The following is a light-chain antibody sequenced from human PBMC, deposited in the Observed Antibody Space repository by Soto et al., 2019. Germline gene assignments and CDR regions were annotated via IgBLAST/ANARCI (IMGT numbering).Light chain of an antibody. V-gene: IGLV1-40*01. Sequence: QSVLTQPPSVSGAPGQRVTISCTGSSSNIGAGYDVHWYQQLPGTAPKLLIYANSNRPSGVPDRFSGSKSGTSASLVITGLHAEDEADYYCQSYDSSLSAPYVFGAGTKVTVL. CDR1: SSNIGAGYD. J-gene: IGLJ1*01. CDR2: ANS. CDR3: QSYDSSLSAPYV.